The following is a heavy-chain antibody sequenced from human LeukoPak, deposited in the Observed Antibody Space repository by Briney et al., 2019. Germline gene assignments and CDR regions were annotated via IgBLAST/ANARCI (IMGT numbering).Heavy chain of an antibody. V-gene: IGHV3-66*01. Sequence: GGSLRLSCAASGFTVSSNSMSWVRQAPGKGLEWVSVIYSGGTTYYADSVKGRFTISKDNSKNTLYLQMNSLRAEDTAVYYCARNPARGSGWYPDFDYWGQGTLVTVSS. J-gene: IGHJ4*02. CDR3: ARNPARGSGWYPDFDY. CDR2: IYSGGTT. CDR1: GFTVSSNS. D-gene: IGHD6-19*01.